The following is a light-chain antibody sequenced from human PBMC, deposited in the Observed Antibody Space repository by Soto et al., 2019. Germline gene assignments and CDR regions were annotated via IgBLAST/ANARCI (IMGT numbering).Light chain of an antibody. CDR1: SSDVGGYNY. V-gene: IGLV2-14*01. Sequence: QSVLTQPASVSGSPGQSITISCTGTSSDVGGYNYVSWYQQHPGKAPKLMIYEVSNRPSGVSNRFSGSESGNTASLTISGLQAEDEADYYCSSYTSSSFVVFGGGTK. CDR2: EVS. CDR3: SSYTSSSFVV. J-gene: IGLJ2*01.